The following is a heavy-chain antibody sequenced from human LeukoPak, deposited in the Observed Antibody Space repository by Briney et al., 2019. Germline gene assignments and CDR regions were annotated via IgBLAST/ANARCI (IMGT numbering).Heavy chain of an antibody. J-gene: IGHJ4*02. Sequence: ASVKVSCKASGYTFTGYYMHWVRQAPGQGLEWMGWINPNSGGTNYAQKFQGRVTMARDTSISTAYMELSRLRSDDTAVYYCARDARFYGDSYFDYWGQGTLVTVSS. CDR2: INPNSGGT. D-gene: IGHD4-17*01. V-gene: IGHV1-2*02. CDR3: ARDARFYGDSYFDY. CDR1: GYTFTGYY.